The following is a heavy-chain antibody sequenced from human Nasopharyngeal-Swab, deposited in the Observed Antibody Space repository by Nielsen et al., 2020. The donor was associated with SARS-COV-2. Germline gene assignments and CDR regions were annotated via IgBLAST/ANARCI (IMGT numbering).Heavy chain of an antibody. D-gene: IGHD6-6*01. CDR1: GFPFSRYG. J-gene: IGHJ5*02. CDR3: AKDRRSSSSVGWFDP. Sequence: GESLKISCAASGFPFSRYGMHWVRQAPGKGLEWVAVIWYDGRNKYYADSVKGRFTISRDNSKNTLYLQMNGLRAEDTAVYFCAKDRRSSSSVGWFDPWGQGTLVSVSS. CDR2: IWYDGRNK. V-gene: IGHV3-33*06.